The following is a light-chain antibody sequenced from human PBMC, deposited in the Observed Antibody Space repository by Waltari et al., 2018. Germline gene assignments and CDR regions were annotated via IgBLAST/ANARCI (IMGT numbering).Light chain of an antibody. V-gene: IGLV2-14*03. CDR1: SRDVGAYTY. CDR3: ASYTSRNTLG. J-gene: IGLJ1*01. Sequence: QSALTQPASVSGSPGQSITISCTGTSRDVGAYTYISWYQQHPGKVPKVMSFDVSNRPSGVSNRVSGSKSGNTASLTISGLQAEDEADYYGASYTSRNTLGFGSGTKVTIL. CDR2: DVS.